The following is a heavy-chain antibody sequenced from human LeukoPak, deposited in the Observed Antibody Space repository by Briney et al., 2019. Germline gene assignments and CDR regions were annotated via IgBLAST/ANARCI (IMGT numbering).Heavy chain of an antibody. CDR2: ISYDAVNK. Sequence: GGSLRLSCVASGFTFSSYAMHWVRQVPGKGLEWLAIISYDAVNKYYLESEKGRLSISRDNSKNTMYLQINSLRAEDTAVYYCARGAYCSGGSCYDYSYYGMDVWGQGTTVTVSS. CDR3: ARGAYCSGGSCYDYSYYGMDV. V-gene: IGHV3-30-3*01. J-gene: IGHJ6*02. CDR1: GFTFSSYA. D-gene: IGHD2-15*01.